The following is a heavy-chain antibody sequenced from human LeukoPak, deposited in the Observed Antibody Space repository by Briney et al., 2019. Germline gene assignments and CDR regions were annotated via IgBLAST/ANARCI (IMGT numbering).Heavy chain of an antibody. CDR3: AKILVRTRYYFDY. Sequence: GGSLRLSCAASGFTFSGYAMSWVRQAPGKGLEWVSAISGSGGSTYYADSVKGRFTISRDNSKNTLYLQMNSLRAEDTAVYYCAKILVRTRYYFDYWGQGTLVTVSS. CDR2: ISGSGGST. J-gene: IGHJ4*02. CDR1: GFTFSGYA. V-gene: IGHV3-23*01. D-gene: IGHD3-9*01.